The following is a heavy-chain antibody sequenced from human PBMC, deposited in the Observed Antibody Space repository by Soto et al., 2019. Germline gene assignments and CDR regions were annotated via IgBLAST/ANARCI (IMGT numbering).Heavy chain of an antibody. J-gene: IGHJ6*02. CDR1: GGTFSRYA. V-gene: IGHV1-69*13. D-gene: IGHD2-2*01. CDR3: ARVPAANIYYYYGMDV. Sequence: ASVKVSCKASGGTFSRYAISWVRQAPGQGLEWMGGIIPIFGTANYAQKFQGRVTITADESTSTAYMELSSLRSEDTAVYYCARVPAANIYYYYGMDVWGQGTTVTVSS. CDR2: IIPIFGTA.